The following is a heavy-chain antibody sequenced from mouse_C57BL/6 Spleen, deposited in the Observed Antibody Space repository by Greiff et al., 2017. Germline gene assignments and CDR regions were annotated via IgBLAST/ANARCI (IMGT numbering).Heavy chain of an antibody. D-gene: IGHD4-1*01. J-gene: IGHJ1*03. CDR3: ARQLGPGYFDV. CDR1: GFTFSDYG. CDR2: ISNLAYSI. Sequence: EVKVVESGGGLVQPGGSLKLSCAASGFTFSDYGMAWVRQAPRKGPEWVAFISNLAYSIYYADTVTGRFTISRKNAKNTLYLEMSSLRSEDTAMYYCARQLGPGYFDVWGTGTTGTVSS. V-gene: IGHV5-15*01.